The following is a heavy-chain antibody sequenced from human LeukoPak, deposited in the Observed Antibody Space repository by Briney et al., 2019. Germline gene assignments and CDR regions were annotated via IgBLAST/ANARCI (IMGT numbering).Heavy chain of an antibody. J-gene: IGHJ4*02. CDR2: ISYDGSNK. Sequence: GRSLRLSCAASGFTFSSYAMHWVRQAPGKGLEWVAVISYDGSNKYYADSVKGRFTISRDNSKNTLYLQMNSLRAEDTAVYYCARDVEYCSGGSCYSGQFDYWGQGTLVTVSS. CDR3: ARDVEYCSGGSCYSGQFDY. CDR1: GFTFSSYA. V-gene: IGHV3-30-3*01. D-gene: IGHD2-15*01.